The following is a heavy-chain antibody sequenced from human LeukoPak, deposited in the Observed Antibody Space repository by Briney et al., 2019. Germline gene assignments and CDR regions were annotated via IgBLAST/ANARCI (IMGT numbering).Heavy chain of an antibody. D-gene: IGHD2-21*01. Sequence: GGSLRLSCAASGFNVNSYYMSWVRRAPGRGLEWVSALSSGDNTHYADSVNGRFTISRDNSKNTLYLQLNSLRAEDTAVYYCAKYLAYSPGVAFDIWGQGTMVTVSS. CDR2: LSSGDNT. J-gene: IGHJ3*02. V-gene: IGHV3-53*01. CDR1: GFNVNSYY. CDR3: AKYLAYSPGVAFDI.